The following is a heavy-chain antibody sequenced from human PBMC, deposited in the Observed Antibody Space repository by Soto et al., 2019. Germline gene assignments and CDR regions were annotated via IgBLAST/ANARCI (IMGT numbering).Heavy chain of an antibody. CDR3: ERDSGFYWYFDL. V-gene: IGHV1-3*01. Sequence: QVQLVQSGAEVKKPGASVKVSCRASGYTFTSYAIHWVRQAPGQRLEWMGWINAGNGKTKYSQNFQDRVTITRDTSASTAYMELSSLRSEDTAVYYCERDSGFYWYFDLWGRGTLVTVSS. D-gene: IGHD6-19*01. CDR2: INAGNGKT. CDR1: GYTFTSYA. J-gene: IGHJ2*01.